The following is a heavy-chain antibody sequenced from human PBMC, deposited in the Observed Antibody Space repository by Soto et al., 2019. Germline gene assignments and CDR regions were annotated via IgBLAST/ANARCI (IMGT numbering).Heavy chain of an antibody. J-gene: IGHJ4*02. V-gene: IGHV3-23*01. Sequence: LRLSCAASEITFSAYAMGWVRQTPGKGLEWVSGISANTLGTYYADSVKGRFTVSRDNSNNILYLQMNFLRAEDTALYYCAKRRRGTYLVDHWGQGTLVTVSS. CDR3: AKRRRGTYLVDH. CDR1: EITFSAYA. D-gene: IGHD1-26*01. CDR2: ISANTLGT.